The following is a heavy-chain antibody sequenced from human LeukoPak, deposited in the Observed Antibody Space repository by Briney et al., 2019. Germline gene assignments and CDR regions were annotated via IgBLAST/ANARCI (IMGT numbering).Heavy chain of an antibody. CDR1: GSSLTELS. CDR2: FGPEHGET. J-gene: IGHJ6*02. D-gene: IGHD2-2*01. Sequence: ASVKVSCKVSGSSLTELSMHWVRQAPGKGLEWMGGFGPEHGETLYAQRFQGRVTMTEDRSTDTAYMELSALRSDDTAVYYCARERTEVVPTEVTTQFYSYYYGLDVWGQGTTVTVSS. V-gene: IGHV1-24*01. CDR3: ARERTEVVPTEVTTQFYSYYYGLDV.